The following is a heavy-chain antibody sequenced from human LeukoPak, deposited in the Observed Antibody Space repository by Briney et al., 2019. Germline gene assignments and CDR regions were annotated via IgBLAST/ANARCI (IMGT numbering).Heavy chain of an antibody. CDR1: GYRYSNDW. CDR3: ARRHCSGGSCYGEFDY. J-gene: IGHJ4*02. Sequence: GESLKISRKGSGYRYSNDWIGWVGQMPGKGLEWMGIIYPDDSDTKYSPSFQGQVSISADKSINTAYLQWGSLKASDTAMYYCARRHCSGGSCYGEFDYWGQGTLVTVSS. CDR2: IYPDDSDT. D-gene: IGHD2-15*01. V-gene: IGHV5-51*01.